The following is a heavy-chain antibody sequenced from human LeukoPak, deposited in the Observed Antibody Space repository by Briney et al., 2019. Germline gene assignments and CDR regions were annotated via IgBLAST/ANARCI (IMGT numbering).Heavy chain of an antibody. CDR3: AKGPSSSWSFDY. D-gene: IGHD6-13*01. CDR2: ISWNSGSI. CDR1: GFTFDDYA. Sequence: PGGSLRLSCAASGFTFDDYAMHWVRHAPGKGLEWVSGISWNSGSIGYADSVKGRFTISRDNAKNSLYLQMNSLRAEDTALYYCAKGPSSSWSFDYWGQGTLVTVSS. V-gene: IGHV3-9*01. J-gene: IGHJ4*02.